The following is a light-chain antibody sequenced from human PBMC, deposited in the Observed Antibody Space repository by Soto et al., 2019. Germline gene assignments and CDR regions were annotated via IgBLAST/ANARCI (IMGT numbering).Light chain of an antibody. J-gene: IGLJ2*01. CDR3: QTWGTGIQV. V-gene: IGLV4-69*01. CDR2: LNSDGSH. Sequence: QPVLTQSPSASASLGASVKLTCTLSSGHSSYAIAWHQQQPEKGPRYLMKLNSDGSHSKGDGIPDRFSGSSSGAERYLTISSLQSEDEADYYCQTWGTGIQVFGGGTKVTLL. CDR1: SGHSSYA.